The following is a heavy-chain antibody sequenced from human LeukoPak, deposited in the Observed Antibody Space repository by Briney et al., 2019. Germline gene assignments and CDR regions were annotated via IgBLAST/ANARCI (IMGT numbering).Heavy chain of an antibody. CDR2: ITSSGSTI. D-gene: IGHD1-1*01. Sequence: GGSLRLSCAASGFAFSDYYMNWIRQAPGKGLEWVSYITSSGSTIYYADSVKGRFTISRDNAKNSLYLQMNSLRAEDTAVYYCARELNWNLDYWGQGTLVTVSS. J-gene: IGHJ4*02. CDR1: GFAFSDYY. V-gene: IGHV3-11*04. CDR3: ARELNWNLDY.